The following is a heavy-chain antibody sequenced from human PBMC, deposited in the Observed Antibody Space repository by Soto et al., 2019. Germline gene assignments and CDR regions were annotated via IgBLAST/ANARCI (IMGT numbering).Heavy chain of an antibody. Sequence: GGSLRLSCAASGFTFSSYGWHWVRQAPGKGLEWVAVIWYDGSNKYYADSVKGRFTISRDNSKNTLYLQMNSLRAEDTAVYYCARDARLEQHPNISYYFDYWGQGTLVTVSS. V-gene: IGHV3-33*01. D-gene: IGHD6-13*01. J-gene: IGHJ4*02. CDR2: IWYDGSNK. CDR3: ARDARLEQHPNISYYFDY. CDR1: GFTFSSYG.